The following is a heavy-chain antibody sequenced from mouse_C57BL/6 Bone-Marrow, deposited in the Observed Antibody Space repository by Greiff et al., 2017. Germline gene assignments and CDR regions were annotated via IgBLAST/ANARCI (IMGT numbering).Heavy chain of an antibody. V-gene: IGHV1-81*01. D-gene: IGHD1-1*01. Sequence: VQLVESGAELARPGASVKLSCKASGYTFTSYGISWVKQRTGQGLEWIGEIYPRSGNTYYNEKFKGKATLTADKSSSTAYMELRSLTSEDSAVYFCATTVVATDWYFDVWGTGTTVTVSS. CDR1: GYTFTSYG. J-gene: IGHJ1*03. CDR3: ATTVVATDWYFDV. CDR2: IYPRSGNT.